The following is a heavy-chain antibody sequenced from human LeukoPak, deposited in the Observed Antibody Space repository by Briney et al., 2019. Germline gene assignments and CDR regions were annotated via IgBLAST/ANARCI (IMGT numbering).Heavy chain of an antibody. J-gene: IGHJ3*02. D-gene: IGHD3-22*01. V-gene: IGHV1-69*13. CDR2: IIPIFGTA. CDR1: GYTFTSYG. Sequence: SVKVSCKASGYTFTSYGISWVRQAPGQGLEWMGGIIPIFGTANYAQKFQGRVTITADESTSTAYMELSSLRSEDTAVYYCARHNYYDSSGYHIAHDAFDIWGQGTMVTVSS. CDR3: ARHNYYDSSGYHIAHDAFDI.